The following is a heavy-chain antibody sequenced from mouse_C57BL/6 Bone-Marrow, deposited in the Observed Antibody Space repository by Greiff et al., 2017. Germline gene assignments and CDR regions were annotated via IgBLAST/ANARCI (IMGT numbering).Heavy chain of an antibody. CDR2: IYPRSGNT. CDR3: ARVGLVYYDYDWFAY. V-gene: IGHV1-81*01. J-gene: IGHJ3*01. Sequence: VQLQQSGAELARPGASVKLSCKASGYTFISYGISWVKQRTGQGLEWIGEIYPRSGNTYYNEKFKGKATLTADKSSSTAYMELRSLTSEDSAVYFCARVGLVYYDYDWFAYWGQGTLVTVSA. CDR1: GYTFISYG. D-gene: IGHD2-4*01.